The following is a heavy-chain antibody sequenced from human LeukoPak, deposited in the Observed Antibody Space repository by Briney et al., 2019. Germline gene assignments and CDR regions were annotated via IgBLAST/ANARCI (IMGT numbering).Heavy chain of an antibody. CDR2: ISYDGSNK. Sequence: GGSLRLSCAASGFTFSSYGMPWVRQAPGKGLEWVAVISYDGSNKYYADSVKGRFTISRDNSKNTLYLQMNSLRAEDTAVYYCAKDIKGVMNYWGQGTLVTVSS. CDR3: AKDIKGVMNY. V-gene: IGHV3-30*18. D-gene: IGHD3-16*01. CDR1: GFTFSSYG. J-gene: IGHJ4*02.